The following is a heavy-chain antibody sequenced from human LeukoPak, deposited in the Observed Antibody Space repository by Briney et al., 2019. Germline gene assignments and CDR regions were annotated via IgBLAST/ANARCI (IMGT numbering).Heavy chain of an antibody. CDR2: IYYSGST. Sequence: PSETLSLTCTVSGGSISSSNYYWGWIRQPPGKGLEWIGSIYYSGSTYYNPSLKSRVTISVDTSKNQFSLKLNPVTAADTAVYYCASLISERITIFGVVTMQYYFDYWGQGTLVTVSS. V-gene: IGHV4-39*01. D-gene: IGHD3-3*01. J-gene: IGHJ4*02. CDR1: GGSISSSNYY. CDR3: ASLISERITIFGVVTMQYYFDY.